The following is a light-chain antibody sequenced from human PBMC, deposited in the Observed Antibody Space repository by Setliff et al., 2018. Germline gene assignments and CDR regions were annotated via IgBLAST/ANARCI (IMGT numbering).Light chain of an antibody. J-gene: IGLJ1*01. CDR3: AAWDDSLTGSYV. Sequence: QSVLAQPPSTSGTPGQRVTISCSGSSSNIGGNTVNWYQQLPGTAPRLLIFSNNDRPSGVSNRFTDSKSGTSASLTISGLQSEDEGDYYCAAWDDSLTGSYVFGTGTKVTVL. V-gene: IGLV1-44*01. CDR1: SSNIGGNT. CDR2: SNN.